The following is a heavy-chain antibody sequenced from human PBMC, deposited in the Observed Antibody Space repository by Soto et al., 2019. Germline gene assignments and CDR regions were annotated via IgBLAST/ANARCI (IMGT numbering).Heavy chain of an antibody. CDR1: GGSISSYY. J-gene: IGHJ4*02. CDR2: FYYSGST. V-gene: IGHV4-59*01. Sequence: SSETLSLTCTVSGGSISSYYWSWIRQPPGKGLELIGYFYYSGSTNYNPSLKSRVTISVDTSKNQFSLKLSSVTAADTAVYYCARGGNLFDYWGQGTLVTVSS. CDR3: ARGGNLFDY. D-gene: IGHD1-1*01.